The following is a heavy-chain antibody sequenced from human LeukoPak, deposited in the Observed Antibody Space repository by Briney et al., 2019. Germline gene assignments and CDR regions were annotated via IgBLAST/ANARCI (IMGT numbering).Heavy chain of an antibody. CDR3: ARDYRYSYGPPWFDP. J-gene: IGHJ5*02. CDR1: GFTFSSYA. CDR2: ISGSGGST. Sequence: PGGSLRLSCAASGFTFSSYAMSWVRQTPGKGLEWVSAISGSGGSTYYADSVKGRFTISRDNAKNSLYLQMNSLRAEDTAVYYCARDYRYSYGPPWFDPWGQGTLVTVSS. D-gene: IGHD5-18*01. V-gene: IGHV3-23*01.